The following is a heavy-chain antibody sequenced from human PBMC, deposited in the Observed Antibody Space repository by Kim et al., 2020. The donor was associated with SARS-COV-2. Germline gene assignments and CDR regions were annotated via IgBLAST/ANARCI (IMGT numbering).Heavy chain of an antibody. J-gene: IGHJ6*02. CDR1: GFTFSSYA. Sequence: GGSLRLSCAASGFTFSSYAMSWVRQAPVKGLEWVSAISGSGGSTYYADSVKGRFTISRDSSKNTLYLQMNCLRAEDTAVYYCAKAAQRYCSGGSCRYYYYGMDVWGQGTTVTVSS. CDR2: ISGSGGST. CDR3: AKAAQRYCSGGSCRYYYYGMDV. D-gene: IGHD2-15*01. V-gene: IGHV3-23*01.